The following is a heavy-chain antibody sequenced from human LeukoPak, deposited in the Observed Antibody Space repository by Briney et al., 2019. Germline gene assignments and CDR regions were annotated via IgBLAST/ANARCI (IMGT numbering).Heavy chain of an antibody. CDR3: ARCYDPIYGLDV. V-gene: IGHV1-46*01. CDR1: GYTFTSYY. CDR2: INPTGGST. D-gene: IGHD2-2*01. Sequence: ASVKVSCKASGYTFTSYYMHWVRQAPGQGLEWMGMINPTGGSTNYAQRFQGRVTMARDTSTSTVYMELSSLRSEDTAVYYCARCYDPIYGLDVWGQGTTVTVSS. J-gene: IGHJ6*02.